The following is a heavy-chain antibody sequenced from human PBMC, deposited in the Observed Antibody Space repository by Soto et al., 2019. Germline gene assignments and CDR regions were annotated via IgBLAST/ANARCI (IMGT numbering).Heavy chain of an antibody. CDR3: ARDLTTVTTPRDY. CDR2: ISSSSSTI. Sequence: PGGSLRLSCAASGFTFSSYSMNWVRQAPGKGLEWGSYISSSSSTIYYADSVKGRFTISRDNAKNSLYLQMNSLRAEDTAVYYCARDLTTVTTPRDYWGQGTLVTVSS. J-gene: IGHJ4*02. V-gene: IGHV3-48*01. D-gene: IGHD4-17*01. CDR1: GFTFSSYS.